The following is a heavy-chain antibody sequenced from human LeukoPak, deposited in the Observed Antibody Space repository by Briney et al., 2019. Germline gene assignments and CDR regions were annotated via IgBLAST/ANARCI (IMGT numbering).Heavy chain of an antibody. V-gene: IGHV4-38-2*02. Sequence: SETLSLTCTVSGYSISSGYYWGWIRQPPGKGLEWIGSIYHSGSTYYNPPLKSRVTISVDTSKNQFSLKLSSVTAADTAVYYCASEGRYCSGGSCPNWFDPWGQGTLVTVSS. CDR2: IYHSGST. CDR1: GYSISSGYY. D-gene: IGHD2-15*01. CDR3: ASEGRYCSGGSCPNWFDP. J-gene: IGHJ5*02.